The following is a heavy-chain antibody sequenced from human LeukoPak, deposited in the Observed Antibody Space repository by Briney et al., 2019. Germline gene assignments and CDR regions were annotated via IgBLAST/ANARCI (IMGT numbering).Heavy chain of an antibody. V-gene: IGHV3-9*01. CDR2: ISWNSGSI. CDR3: AKDHCTNGVCEIDY. D-gene: IGHD2-8*01. CDR1: GFTFDDYA. J-gene: IGHJ4*02. Sequence: PGGSLRLSCAASGFTFDDYAMHWVRQAPGKGLEWVSGISWNSGSIGHADSVKGRFTISRDNAKNSLYLQMNSLRAEDTALYYCAKDHCTNGVCEIDYWGQGTLVTVSS.